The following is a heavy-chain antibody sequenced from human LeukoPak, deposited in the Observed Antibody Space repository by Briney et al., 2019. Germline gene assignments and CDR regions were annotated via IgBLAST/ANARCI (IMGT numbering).Heavy chain of an antibody. CDR2: ISGSGGST. J-gene: IGHJ6*03. D-gene: IGHD3-22*01. CDR3: ASKCPPKDYYDSSGYTYYYYYYMDV. V-gene: IGHV3-23*01. Sequence: SCKASGGTFSSYAMSWVRQAPGKGLEWVSAISGSGGSTYYADSVKGRFTISRDNSKNTLYLQMNSLRAEDTAVYYYASKCPPKDYYDSSGYTYYYYYYMDVLGKGTTVTDSS. CDR1: GGTFSSYA.